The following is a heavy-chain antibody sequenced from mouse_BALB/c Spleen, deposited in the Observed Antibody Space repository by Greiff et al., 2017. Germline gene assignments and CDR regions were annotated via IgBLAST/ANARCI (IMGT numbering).Heavy chain of an antibody. D-gene: IGHD3-3*01. CDR3: AKGLDY. CDR1: GFNIKDTY. J-gene: IGHJ2*01. V-gene: IGHV14-3*02. CDR2: IDPANGNT. Sequence: EVKLVESGAELVKPGASVKLSCTASGFNIKDTYIHWVKQRPEQGLEWIGRIDPANGNTKYDPKFQGKATITADTSSNTAYLQLSSLTSEDTAVYYCAKGLDYWGQGTTLTVSS.